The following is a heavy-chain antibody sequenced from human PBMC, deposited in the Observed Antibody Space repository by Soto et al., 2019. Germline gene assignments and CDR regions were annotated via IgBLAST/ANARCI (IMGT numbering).Heavy chain of an antibody. V-gene: IGHV3-33*01. J-gene: IGHJ3*01. CDR3: ARDRYTNYPPDGLDL. D-gene: IGHD4-4*01. CDR2: IWYDGSNE. CDR1: GFTLSSNA. Sequence: GGSLRLSCVASGFTLSSNAMHWVRQAPGKGLEWVAFIWYDGSNELYTESVKGRFTISRDNSKNTLSLQMNSLRAEDTAVYYCARDRYTNYPPDGLDLWGQGTMVTVSS.